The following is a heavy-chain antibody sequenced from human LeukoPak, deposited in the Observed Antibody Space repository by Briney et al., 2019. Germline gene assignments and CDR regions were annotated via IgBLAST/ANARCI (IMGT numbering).Heavy chain of an antibody. CDR2: IASDGSST. V-gene: IGHV3-74*01. CDR1: GFTFSSYW. CDR3: AKQLGYCSDGSCYFPY. D-gene: IGHD2-15*01. J-gene: IGHJ4*02. Sequence: GGSLRLSCAASGFTFSSYWMNWVRQAAGKGLVWVSRIASDGSSTTYADSVKGRFSISRDNAKNTLYLQMNSLRVEDTAVYYCAKQLGYCSDGSCYFPYWGQGTLITVSS.